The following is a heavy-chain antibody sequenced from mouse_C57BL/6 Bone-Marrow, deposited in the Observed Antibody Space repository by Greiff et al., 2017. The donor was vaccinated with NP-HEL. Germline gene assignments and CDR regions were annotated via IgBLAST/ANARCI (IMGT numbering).Heavy chain of an antibody. CDR3: ARIGNYYYGS. D-gene: IGHD1-1*01. Sequence: VKLQQPGAELVKPGASVKLSCKASGYTFTSYWMHWVKQRPGQGLEWIGMIHPNSGSTNYNEKFKSKATLTVDKSSSTAYMQLSSLTSEDSAVYYCARIGNYYYGSWGKGTTLTVSS. CDR1: GYTFTSYW. V-gene: IGHV1-64*01. CDR2: IHPNSGST. J-gene: IGHJ2*01.